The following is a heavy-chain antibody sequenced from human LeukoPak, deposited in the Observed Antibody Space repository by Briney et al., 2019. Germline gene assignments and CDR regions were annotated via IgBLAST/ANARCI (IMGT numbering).Heavy chain of an antibody. D-gene: IGHD3-22*01. CDR1: EFSISHYA. J-gene: IGHJ6*03. CDR2: ISGSGGST. Sequence: PGGSLRLSCTASEFSISHYAMSWVRQAPGKGLEWVSAISGSGGSTYYADSVKGRFTISRDNSKNTLYLQMNSLRAEDTAVYYCAKGSGYYLTYSYMDVWGKGTTVTVSS. CDR3: AKGSGYYLTYSYMDV. V-gene: IGHV3-23*01.